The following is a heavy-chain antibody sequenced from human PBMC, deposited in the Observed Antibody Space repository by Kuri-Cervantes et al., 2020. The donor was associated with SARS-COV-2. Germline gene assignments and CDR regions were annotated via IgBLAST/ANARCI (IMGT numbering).Heavy chain of an antibody. CDR3: ARDQNCGWYDY. CDR2: INTNSGGT. J-gene: IGHJ4*02. CDR1: GYTFTGYY. Sequence: ASVKVSCKASGYTFTGYYMHWVRQAPGQGLDWMGWINTNSGGTNYAQKFQGRVTITADESTSTAYMELSSLRSDDTAVYYWARDQNCGWYDYWGQGTLVTVSS. D-gene: IGHD6-19*01. V-gene: IGHV1-2*02.